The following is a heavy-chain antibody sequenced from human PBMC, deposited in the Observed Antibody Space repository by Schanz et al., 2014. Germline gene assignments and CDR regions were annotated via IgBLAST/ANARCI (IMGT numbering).Heavy chain of an antibody. V-gene: IGHV3-21*01. Sequence: VQLVESGGGLVKPGGSLRLSCAASGFTFSSYTMNWVRQAPGKGLEWVSSISSSSSYISYADSVKGRFTISRDNAKNALYLQMNSLRAEDTAVYYCVRDTDYHFDYWGQGTLVTVSS. J-gene: IGHJ4*02. CDR2: ISSSSSYI. D-gene: IGHD4-17*01. CDR1: GFTFSSYT. CDR3: VRDTDYHFDY.